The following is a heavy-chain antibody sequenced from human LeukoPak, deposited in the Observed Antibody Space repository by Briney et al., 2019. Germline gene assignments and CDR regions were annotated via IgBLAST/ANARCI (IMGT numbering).Heavy chain of an antibody. D-gene: IGHD4-23*01. CDR1: GFTFTTYW. CDR3: AKDTNDYGGNSDYWYFDL. CDR2: ISWNSGNI. J-gene: IGHJ2*01. V-gene: IGHV3-9*01. Sequence: GESLRLSCAASGFTFTTYWMSWVRQAPGKGLEWVSGISWNSGNIGYADSVKGRFTISRDNAKNSLYLQMNSLRAEDTALYYCAKDTNDYGGNSDYWYFDLWGRGTLVTVSS.